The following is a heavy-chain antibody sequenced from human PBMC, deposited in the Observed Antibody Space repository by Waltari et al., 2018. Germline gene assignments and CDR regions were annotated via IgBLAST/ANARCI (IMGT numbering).Heavy chain of an antibody. V-gene: IGHV3-33*08. Sequence: QVQLVESGGGVVQPGGSVRLSCEASGFTFNNYAMHWVRQAPGKGLEWVGVIWYDGSNKYYADSVSGRFTISRDNSKNTLFLQMNNLRAEDTAMYFCAKSSDLYRRLAASDIWGQGTMVTVSS. CDR1: GFTFNNYA. J-gene: IGHJ3*02. CDR3: AKSSDLYRRLAASDI. CDR2: IWYDGSNK. D-gene: IGHD6-19*01.